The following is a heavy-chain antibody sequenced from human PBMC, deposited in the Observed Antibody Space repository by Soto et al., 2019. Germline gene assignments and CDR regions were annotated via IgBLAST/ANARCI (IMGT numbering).Heavy chain of an antibody. J-gene: IGHJ3*02. CDR1: GFTFSSYA. Sequence: GGSLRLSCAASGFTFSSYAMHWVRQAPGKGLEYVSVINSNGGSTYYASSVKGRFTISRDNSKNTVYLQMGSLRAEDMAVYYCARCRYSGCNAFDIWGQGTMVTVSS. D-gene: IGHD5-12*01. CDR2: INSNGGST. CDR3: ARCRYSGCNAFDI. V-gene: IGHV3-64*01.